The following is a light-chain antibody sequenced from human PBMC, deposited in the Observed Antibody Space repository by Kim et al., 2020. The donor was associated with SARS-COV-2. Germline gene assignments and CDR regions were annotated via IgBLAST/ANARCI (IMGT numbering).Light chain of an antibody. CDR1: TSDVGGYDL. Sequence: QSVLTQPASLSESPGQSINISCTGTTSDVGGYDLVSWYQHHPGKAPKLIIYEVNQRPSGVSSRFSGSKSGNMASLTISGLQAEDEADYFCCSYAGKSVGGFGGGTKLTVL. J-gene: IGLJ2*01. CDR3: CSYAGKSVGG. V-gene: IGLV2-23*02. CDR2: EVN.